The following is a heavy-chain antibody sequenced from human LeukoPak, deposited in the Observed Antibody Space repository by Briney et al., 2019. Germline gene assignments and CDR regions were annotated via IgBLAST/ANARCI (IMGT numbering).Heavy chain of an antibody. D-gene: IGHD3-22*01. CDR3: ARAVSRYYYDSSGYYYDY. CDR2: IYHSGRT. J-gene: IGHJ4*02. V-gene: IGHV4-38-2*02. CDR1: GYSISSGYY. Sequence: SETLSLTCTVSGYSISSGYYWGWIRPPPGKGLEWIGSIYHSGRTFYNPSLKSRVTISVDTSKNQFSLKLSSVTAADTAVYYCARAVSRYYYDSSGYYYDYWGQGTLVTVSS.